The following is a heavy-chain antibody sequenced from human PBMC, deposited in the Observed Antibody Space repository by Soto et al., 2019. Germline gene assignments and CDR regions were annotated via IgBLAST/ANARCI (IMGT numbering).Heavy chain of an antibody. CDR3: PTFRVNTVTTPRRHYYYYHGMDV. Sequence: AGGSLRLSCAASGFTFSNAWMSWVRQAPGKGLEWVGRIKSKTDGGTTDYAAPVKGRFTISRDDSKNTLYLQMNSLKTEDTAVYYCPTFRVNTVTTPRRHYYYYHGMDVWGQGTTVTVSS. CDR2: IKSKTDGGTT. CDR1: GFTFSNAW. V-gene: IGHV3-15*01. J-gene: IGHJ6*02. D-gene: IGHD4-17*01.